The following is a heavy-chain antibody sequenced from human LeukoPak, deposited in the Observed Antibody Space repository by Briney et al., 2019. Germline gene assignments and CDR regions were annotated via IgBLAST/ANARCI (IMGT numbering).Heavy chain of an antibody. V-gene: IGHV3-30*03. D-gene: IGHD3-22*01. CDR3: ARDQGVVVHGKYHYYGMDV. CDR1: GFTFSSYG. Sequence: GGSLRLSCAASGFTFSSYGIHWVRQAPGKGLEWVAAISYDGSSKYYADSVKGRFTISRDNSKNTLYLQMNSLRAEDTAVYYCARDQGVVVHGKYHYYGMDVWGQGTTDTVSS. CDR2: ISYDGSSK. J-gene: IGHJ6*02.